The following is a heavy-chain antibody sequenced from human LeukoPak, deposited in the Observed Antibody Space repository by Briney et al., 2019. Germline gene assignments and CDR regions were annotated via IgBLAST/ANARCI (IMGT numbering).Heavy chain of an antibody. V-gene: IGHV3-7*01. CDR2: IKQDGSEK. CDR1: GFTSSSYW. J-gene: IGHJ3*02. Sequence: GGSLRLSCAASGFTSSSYWMSWVRQAPGKGLEWMANIKQDGSEKYYVDSVKGRFTISRDNAKNSLYLQMSSLRADDTAVYYCAKDHPYDAFDIWGQGTMVTVSS. CDR3: AKDHPYDAFDI.